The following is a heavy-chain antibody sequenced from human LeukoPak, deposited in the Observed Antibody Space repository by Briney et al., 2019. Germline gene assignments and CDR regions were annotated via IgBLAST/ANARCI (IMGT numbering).Heavy chain of an antibody. V-gene: IGHV3-30*04. CDR3: ARVFISYYFDY. D-gene: IGHD6-6*01. Sequence: GGSLRLSCVASGFTFSSYGFHWVRQAPGKGLEWVTFISYDGSEKNYADSVKGRFTISRDKSKNTLYLQMDSLRTEDTAVYYCARVFISYYFDYWGQGTLVTVSS. J-gene: IGHJ4*02. CDR2: ISYDGSEK. CDR1: GFTFSSYG.